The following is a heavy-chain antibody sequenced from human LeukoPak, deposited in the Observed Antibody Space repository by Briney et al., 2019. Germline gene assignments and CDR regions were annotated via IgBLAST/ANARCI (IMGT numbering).Heavy chain of an antibody. CDR1: GFTFSSYG. D-gene: IGHD3-22*01. V-gene: IGHV3-30*18. Sequence: PGGSLRLSCAASGFTFSSYGMHWVRQAPGKGLEWVAVISYDGSNKYYADSVKGRFTISRDNSKNTLYLQTNSLRAEDTAVYYCAKGPFYYDSSGTEYYFDYWGQGTLVTVSS. J-gene: IGHJ4*02. CDR3: AKGPFYYDSSGTEYYFDY. CDR2: ISYDGSNK.